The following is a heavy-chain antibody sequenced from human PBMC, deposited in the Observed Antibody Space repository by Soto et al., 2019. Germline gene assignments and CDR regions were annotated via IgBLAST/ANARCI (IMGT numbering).Heavy chain of an antibody. D-gene: IGHD3-3*01. CDR2: ISESGGST. Sequence: GGSLRLSCAGSGFTFSNYAMSWVRQAPGKGLEWVSAISESGGSTSYADSVKGRFTISRDNSKNTLYLQLNSLRAEDTAVYYCAKTSYDFGSPYTDWGQGTLVTVSS. CDR3: AKTSYDFGSPYTD. CDR1: GFTFSNYA. V-gene: IGHV3-23*01. J-gene: IGHJ4*02.